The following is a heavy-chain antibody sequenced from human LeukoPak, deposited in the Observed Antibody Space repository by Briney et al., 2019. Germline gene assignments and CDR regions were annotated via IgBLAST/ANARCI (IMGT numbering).Heavy chain of an antibody. V-gene: IGHV3-23*01. D-gene: IGHD6-19*01. J-gene: IGHJ4*02. CDR2: ISGSGGST. Sequence: GGSLRLSCAASGFTFSSYAMSWVRQAPGKGLQWVSAISGSGGSTYYRDSVKGRFTISRDNSKSTLYLQMNSLRAEDTALYYCAKDQSSGWPNYFDYWGQGTLVTVSS. CDR3: AKDQSSGWPNYFDY. CDR1: GFTFSSYA.